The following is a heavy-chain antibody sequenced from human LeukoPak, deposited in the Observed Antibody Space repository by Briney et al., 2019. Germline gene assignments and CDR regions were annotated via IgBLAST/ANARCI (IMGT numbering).Heavy chain of an antibody. J-gene: IGHJ5*02. CDR1: VISFSSHQ. Sequence: GGSLRLACTASVISFSSHQVHWVRHAPEKALVWVAHISRGGSSTTYADSVKGRFTITRDNAKNTLYLRTHSMRAEARAVYYCLRDIYARTYYYTGKGCFDTWGQRTLVSVSS. CDR2: ISRGGSST. CDR3: LRDIYARTYYYTGKGCFDT. D-gene: IGHD5-12*01. V-gene: IGHV3-74*01.